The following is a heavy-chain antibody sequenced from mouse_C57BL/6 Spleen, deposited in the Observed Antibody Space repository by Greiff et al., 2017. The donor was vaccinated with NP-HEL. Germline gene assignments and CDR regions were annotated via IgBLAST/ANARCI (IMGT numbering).Heavy chain of an antibody. V-gene: IGHV2-6-1*01. D-gene: IGHD2-3*01. Sequence: QVQLKESGPGLVAPSQSLSITCTVSGFSLTSYGVHWVRQPPGKGLEWLVVIWSYGSTTYYSAPKSKLSISKDNSKSHVFLKMNSLQTDDTAMYDCARQLYDGYYAGFAYWGQGTLVTVSA. CDR1: GFSLTSYG. CDR2: IWSYGST. J-gene: IGHJ3*01. CDR3: ARQLYDGYYAGFAY.